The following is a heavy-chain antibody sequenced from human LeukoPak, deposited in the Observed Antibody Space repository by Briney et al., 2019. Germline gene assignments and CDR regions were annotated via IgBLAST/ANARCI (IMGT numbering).Heavy chain of an antibody. CDR1: GGSITSTSFD. V-gene: IGHV4-39*01. D-gene: IGHD6-13*01. Sequence: SETLSLTCAVSGGSITSTSFDWAWIRQPPGQDLEWIATISSSGRTYYNPSLMSRVTISVDTSKNQFSLDLTSVTAADTAVYYCARGPQYSSSWYPPWDYWGQGTLVTVSS. CDR2: ISSSGRT. CDR3: ARGPQYSSSWYPPWDY. J-gene: IGHJ4*02.